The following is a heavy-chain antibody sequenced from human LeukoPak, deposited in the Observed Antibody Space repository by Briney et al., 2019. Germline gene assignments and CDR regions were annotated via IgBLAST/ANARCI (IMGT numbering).Heavy chain of an antibody. CDR2: IVGSGDNT. J-gene: IGHJ4*02. D-gene: IGHD2/OR15-2a*01. CDR1: GFTFSSYA. CDR3: AKRDYVDSTNYAPLFDY. Sequence: GGSLRLSCAASGFTFSSYAMAWVRQAPGKGLEWVSGIVGSGDNTFYADSVKGRFTISRDNSKNTLYLQMNGLRAEDTAVYYCAKRDYVDSTNYAPLFDYWGQGTLVTVSS. V-gene: IGHV3-23*01.